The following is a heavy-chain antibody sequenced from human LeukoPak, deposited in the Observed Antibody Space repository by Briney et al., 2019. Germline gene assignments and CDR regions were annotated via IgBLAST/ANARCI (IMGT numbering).Heavy chain of an antibody. Sequence: GSLRLSCAASGFTFSSYWMNWVRQAPGKGQVWVSRIASDGSSTTYADSVKGRFSISRDNAKNTLYLQMNSLRVEDTAVYYCARGRPHGNDYWGQGTLVTVSS. D-gene: IGHD4-23*01. CDR2: IASDGSST. V-gene: IGHV3-74*01. CDR3: ARGRPHGNDY. J-gene: IGHJ4*02. CDR1: GFTFSSYW.